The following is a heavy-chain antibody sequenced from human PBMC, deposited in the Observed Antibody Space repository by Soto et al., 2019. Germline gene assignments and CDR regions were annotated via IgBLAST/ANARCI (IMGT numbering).Heavy chain of an antibody. V-gene: IGHV4-4*08. CDR1: GVSITNFH. J-gene: IGHJ2*01. Sequence: QVQLLESGPGLVKPSQTLSLTCSVSGVSITNFHWSWIRQPPGQALAWVGYVHHSGATSYNPSLKGRALMSVDTAKNQFSLRLTYVATEYTAVYYCARDRGHPRYNYDRWFFDVWGRGTLVRVSS. D-gene: IGHD3-16*01. CDR2: VHHSGAT. CDR3: ARDRGHPRYNYDRWFFDV.